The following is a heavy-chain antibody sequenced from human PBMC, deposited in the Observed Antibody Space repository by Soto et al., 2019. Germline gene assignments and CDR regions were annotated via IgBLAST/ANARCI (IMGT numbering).Heavy chain of an antibody. V-gene: IGHV4-30-4*01. Sequence: NPSETLSLTCTVSGGSISSGDYYWSWIRQPPGKGLEWIGDIYYSGSTYYNPSLKSRVTISVDTSKNQFSLELSSVTAADTAVYYCARYYYDSSGHPDWGQGTLVTVS. J-gene: IGHJ4*02. CDR3: ARYYYDSSGHPD. D-gene: IGHD3-22*01. CDR1: GGSISSGDYY. CDR2: IYYSGST.